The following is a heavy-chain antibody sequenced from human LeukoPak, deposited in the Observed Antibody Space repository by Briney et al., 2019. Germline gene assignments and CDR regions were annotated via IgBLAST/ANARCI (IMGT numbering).Heavy chain of an antibody. V-gene: IGHV3-23*01. J-gene: IGHJ4*02. CDR3: AKDRSVLSGTYYDFDQ. CDR2: ICGDGDNT. CDR1: GFTFSSYG. Sequence: GGSLRLSCAASGFTFSSYGMHWVRQAPGKGLEWVSGICGDGDNTVYAGSVKGRSTICRDNPKNTLYLKMNGLRAEDTGVYYCAKDRSVLSGTYYDFDQWGQGTLVTVSS. D-gene: IGHD1-26*01.